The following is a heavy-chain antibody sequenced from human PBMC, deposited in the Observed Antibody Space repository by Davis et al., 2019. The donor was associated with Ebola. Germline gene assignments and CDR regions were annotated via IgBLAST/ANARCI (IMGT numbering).Heavy chain of an antibody. CDR1: GYTFTGYY. CDR3: ARGLMDSATLRAGWFDP. D-gene: IGHD2/OR15-2a*01. J-gene: IGHJ5*02. V-gene: IGHV1-2*06. Sequence: AASVKVSCKASGYTFTGYYMHWVRQAPGQGLEWMGRINPNSGGTNYAQKFQGRVSMTRNSSINTAYMELSSLTSEDTAVYYCARGLMDSATLRAGWFDPWGQGTLVTVSS. CDR2: INPNSGGT.